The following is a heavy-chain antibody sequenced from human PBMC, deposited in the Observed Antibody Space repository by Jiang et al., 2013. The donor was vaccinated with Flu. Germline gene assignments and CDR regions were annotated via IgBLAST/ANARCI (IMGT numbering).Heavy chain of an antibody. CDR3: ARGGPVGGVGATHFDY. CDR2: IYYSGST. Sequence: GSGLVKPSETLSLTCTVSGGSISSYYWSWIRQPPGKGLEWIGYIYYSGSTNYNPSLKSRVTISVDTSKNQFSLKLSSVTAADTAVYYCARGGPVGGVGATHFDYWGQGTLVTVSS. V-gene: IGHV4-59*01. D-gene: IGHD1-26*01. J-gene: IGHJ4*02. CDR1: GGSISSYY.